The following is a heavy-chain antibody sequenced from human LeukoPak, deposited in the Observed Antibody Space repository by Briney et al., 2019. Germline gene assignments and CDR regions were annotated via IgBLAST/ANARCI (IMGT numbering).Heavy chain of an antibody. CDR1: GFTFSTAW. CDR2: INGDGRRI. Sequence: PVGSLRLSCVASGFTFSTAWMHWARQTPGKGLVWVSHINGDGRRINYADDVKGRFTISRDNAKNTLYLQMNSLRVEDTAVYYCVRDLPRTSGPWGQGTLVTVSS. J-gene: IGHJ5*02. D-gene: IGHD3-10*01. CDR3: VRDLPRTSGP. V-gene: IGHV3-74*01.